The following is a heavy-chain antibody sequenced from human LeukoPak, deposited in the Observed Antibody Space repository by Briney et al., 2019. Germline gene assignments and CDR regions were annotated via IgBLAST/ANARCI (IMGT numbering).Heavy chain of an antibody. CDR1: GFTSDDYG. J-gene: IGHJ3*02. D-gene: IGHD3-22*01. Sequence: GGSLRLSCAASGFTSDDYGMSWVRQAPGKGLEWGSGINWNGGSTGYADSVKGRFTISRDNAKNSLYLQMNSLRAEDTALYYCARDPGYYYDSSGYYYGLTNDAFDIWGQGTMVTVSS. CDR2: INWNGGST. V-gene: IGHV3-20*04. CDR3: ARDPGYYYDSSGYYYGLTNDAFDI.